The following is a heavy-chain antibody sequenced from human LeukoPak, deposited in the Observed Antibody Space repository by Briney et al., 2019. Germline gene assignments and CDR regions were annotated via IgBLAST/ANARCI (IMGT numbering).Heavy chain of an antibody. CDR2: ISYDGSNK. CDR3: AREYYYDSSGYECFDY. CDR1: GLTFSSYA. J-gene: IGHJ4*02. D-gene: IGHD3-22*01. V-gene: IGHV3-30-3*01. Sequence: GGSLRLSCAASGLTFSSYAMHWVRQAPGKGLEWVAVISYDGSNKYYADSVKGRFTISRDNSKNTLYLQMNSLRAEDTAVYYCAREYYYDSSGYECFDYWGQGTLVTVSS.